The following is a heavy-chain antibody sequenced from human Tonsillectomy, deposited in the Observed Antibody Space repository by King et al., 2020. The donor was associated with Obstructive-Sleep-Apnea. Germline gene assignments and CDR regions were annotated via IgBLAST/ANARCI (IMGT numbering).Heavy chain of an antibody. J-gene: IGHJ4*02. CDR1: GGSISSSSYY. CDR2: IYYNGST. CDR3: ARGDRGSLDY. V-gene: IGHV4-39*07. Sequence: QLQESGPGLVKPSETLSLTCSVSGGSISSSSYYWGWIRQPPGKGLDWIGIIYYNGSTYYNPSLKRRVTISLDTSKNLLSLKLSSVTAADTAVYYCARGDRGSLDYWGQGTLVTVSS. D-gene: IGHD3-22*01.